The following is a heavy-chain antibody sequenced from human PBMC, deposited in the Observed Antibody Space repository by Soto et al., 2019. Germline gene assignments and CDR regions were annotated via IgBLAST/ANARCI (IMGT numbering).Heavy chain of an antibody. Sequence: QVQLQESGPGLVKPSETLSLTCTVSGGSMRNSYWSWIRQSPGKGLEWIGYIFTTGSTKYNPTLKSRVTSSLQPCKNQFPLQLNSVTAADTAMYSCAREVPLSYGYTLFDYWGQGTLVTVSS. V-gene: IGHV4-4*08. CDR3: AREVPLSYGYTLFDY. CDR2: IFTTGST. J-gene: IGHJ4*02. CDR1: GGSMRNSY. D-gene: IGHD5-18*01.